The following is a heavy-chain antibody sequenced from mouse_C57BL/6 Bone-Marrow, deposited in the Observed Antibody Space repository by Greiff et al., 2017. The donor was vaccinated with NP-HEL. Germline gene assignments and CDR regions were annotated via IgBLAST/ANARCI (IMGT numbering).Heavy chain of an antibody. CDR1: GFTFSDYG. D-gene: IGHD2-4*01. V-gene: IGHV5-17*01. CDR3: ARYDYDYDDFDY. Sequence: DVMLVESGGGLVKPGGSLKLSCAASGFTFSDYGMHWVRQAPEKGLEWVAYISSGSSTIYYADTVKGRFTISRDNAKNTLFLQMTSLRSEDTAMYYCARYDYDYDDFDYWGQGTTLTVSS. J-gene: IGHJ2*01. CDR2: ISSGSSTI.